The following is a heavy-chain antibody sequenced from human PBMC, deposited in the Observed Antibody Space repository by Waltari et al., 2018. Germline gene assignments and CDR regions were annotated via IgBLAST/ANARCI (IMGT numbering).Heavy chain of an antibody. CDR2: TIPIFGST. D-gene: IGHD3-16*01. J-gene: IGHJ5*01. Sequence: QVLLVQSGSEVRKPGSSVKVSCKASGDTFRNFGFNWVREAPGQGLEWMGGTIPIFGSTNYAQRFKGRVTVSADESTRTAYMELNNLTSDDTAIYFCARRGDFKDWFDSWGQGTLVIVSS. CDR3: ARRGDFKDWFDS. V-gene: IGHV1-69*12. CDR1: GDTFRNFG.